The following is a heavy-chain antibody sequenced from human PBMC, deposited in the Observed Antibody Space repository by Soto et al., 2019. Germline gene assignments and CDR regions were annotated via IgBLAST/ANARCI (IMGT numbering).Heavy chain of an antibody. CDR3: ARVSAAGTRWFDS. D-gene: IGHD6-13*01. V-gene: IGHV4-31*03. Sequence: QVQLQESGPGLVQPSQTLSLTCTVSGASISSGGFYWSWIRQFPGKGLEGIGYIDYRGRTFYNPSLKSRATISRDTPKSQFSLNVNSVTAADTAVFYCARVSAAGTRWFDSWGQGTLVTVSS. CDR1: GASISSGGFY. CDR2: IDYRGRT. J-gene: IGHJ5*01.